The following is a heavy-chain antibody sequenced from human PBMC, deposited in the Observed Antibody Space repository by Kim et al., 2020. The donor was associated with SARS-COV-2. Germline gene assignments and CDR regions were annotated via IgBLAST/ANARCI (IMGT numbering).Heavy chain of an antibody. J-gene: IGHJ6*02. CDR2: ISSSSSYI. CDR3: ARAVAAAGTGTPRPSGMDV. V-gene: IGHV3-21*01. D-gene: IGHD6-13*01. CDR1: GFTFSSYS. Sequence: GGSLRLSCAASGFTFSSYSMNRVRQAPGKGLEWVSSISSSSSYIYYADSVKGRFTISRDNAKNSLYLQMNSLRAEDTAVYYCARAVAAAGTGTPRPSGMDVWGQGTTVTVSS.